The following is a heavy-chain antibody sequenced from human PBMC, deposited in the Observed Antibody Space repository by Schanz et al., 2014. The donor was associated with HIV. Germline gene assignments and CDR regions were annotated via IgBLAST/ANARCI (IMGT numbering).Heavy chain of an antibody. J-gene: IGHJ6*02. CDR2: IYYDGTNK. CDR1: GSSFRTFG. Sequence: QVQLVESGGGVVQPGRSLRLSCVASGSSFRTFGMHWVRQAPGKGLEWVALIYYDGTNKYYTDSVKGRFTISRDNSKNTLYLQFKRLRAEDTAVYYCAKDRNWYDSRYRGKGNYYYYYGMDVWGQGTTVTVSS. D-gene: IGHD3-22*01. V-gene: IGHV3-30*18. CDR3: AKDRNWYDSRYRGKGNYYYYYGMDV.